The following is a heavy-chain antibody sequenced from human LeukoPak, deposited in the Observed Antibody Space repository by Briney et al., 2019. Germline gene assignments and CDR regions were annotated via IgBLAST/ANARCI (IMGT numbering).Heavy chain of an antibody. J-gene: IGHJ4*02. CDR2: IYHSGST. CDR3: ASSRRPEPAGY. D-gene: IGHD2-2*01. V-gene: IGHV4-38-2*01. CDR1: GYSISSRYY. Sequence: SDTLSLTCAVSGYSISSRYYWGSIRQPPGNGLEWIGSIYHSGSTYYNPSLKIRPTISVATSKNQSSLKLSSVTAADTPVYYCASSRRPEPAGYWGQGTLVTVSS.